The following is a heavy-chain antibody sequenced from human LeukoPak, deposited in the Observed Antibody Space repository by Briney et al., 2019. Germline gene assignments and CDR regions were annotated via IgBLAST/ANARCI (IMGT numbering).Heavy chain of an antibody. CDR3: VRDGTSLAERGYTY. CDR2: INPNSGGT. J-gene: IGHJ4*02. V-gene: IGHV1-2*02. Sequence: ASVKVSCKASGYTFTGYYLHWVRQAPGQGLEWMGWINPNSGGTAYAQKFQGRVTMTRDTSISTAYMELSSLISDDTAVYYCVRDGTSLAERGYTYWGQGTLVTVSS. D-gene: IGHD5-18*01. CDR1: GYTFTGYY.